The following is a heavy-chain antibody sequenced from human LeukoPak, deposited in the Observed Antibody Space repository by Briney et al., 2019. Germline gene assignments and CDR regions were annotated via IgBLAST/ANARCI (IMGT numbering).Heavy chain of an antibody. CDR1: GFTFSDYY. J-gene: IGHJ6*02. V-gene: IGHV4-38-2*01. CDR3: ARALLGMDV. CDR2: IYYSGGT. D-gene: IGHD2-8*02. Sequence: GSLRLSCAASGFTFSDYYMSWIRQTPGKGLEWIGSIYYSGGTYYNPSLKSRVTISVDTSKIHFSLKLTSVTAADTAVYYCARALLGMDVWGQGTTVTVSS.